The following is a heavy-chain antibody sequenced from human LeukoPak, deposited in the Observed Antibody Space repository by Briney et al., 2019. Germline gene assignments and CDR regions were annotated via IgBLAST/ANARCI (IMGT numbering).Heavy chain of an antibody. CDR2: INPNSGGT. J-gene: IGHJ6*02. CDR1: GYTFTGYY. CDR3: ARGLGVPSTYGMDV. D-gene: IGHD3-10*01. V-gene: IGHV1-2*06. Sequence: RASVKVSCTASGYTFTGYYMHWVRQAPGQGLEWMGRINPNSGGTNYAQKFQGRVTMTRDTSISTAYMELSRLRSDDTAVYYCARGLGVPSTYGMDVWGQGTTVTVSS.